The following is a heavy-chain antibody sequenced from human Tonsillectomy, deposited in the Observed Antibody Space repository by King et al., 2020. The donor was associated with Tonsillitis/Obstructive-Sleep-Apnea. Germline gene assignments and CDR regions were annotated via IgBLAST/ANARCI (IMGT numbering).Heavy chain of an antibody. CDR2: SFYSGST. V-gene: IGHV4-59*01. J-gene: IGHJ6*03. CDR1: GGSISSYY. CDR3: ARDHCSSTSCYGNYYYMDV. Sequence: VQLQESGPGLVKPSETLSLTCTVSGGSISSYYWSWIRQTPGKGLEWIGYSFYSGSTNYNPSLESRVTISVDTSKNQFSLKLSSVTAADTAVYYCARDHCSSTSCYGNYYYMDVWGKGTTVTVSS. D-gene: IGHD2-2*01.